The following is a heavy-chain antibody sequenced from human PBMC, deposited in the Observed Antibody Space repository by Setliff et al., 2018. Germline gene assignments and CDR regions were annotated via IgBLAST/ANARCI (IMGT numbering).Heavy chain of an antibody. J-gene: IGHJ3*02. CDR2: IYPGDSHT. D-gene: IGHD3-22*01. CDR1: GYSFSNFW. Sequence: GESLKISCKGSGYSFSNFWIGWVRQMPGKGLEWMGIIYPGDSHTRYSPSFQGQVTISADKSISTAYLQWSRLKASDTAMYYCAREGGYYDSRLDAFDIWGQGTMVTVSS. CDR3: AREGGYYDSRLDAFDI. V-gene: IGHV5-51*01.